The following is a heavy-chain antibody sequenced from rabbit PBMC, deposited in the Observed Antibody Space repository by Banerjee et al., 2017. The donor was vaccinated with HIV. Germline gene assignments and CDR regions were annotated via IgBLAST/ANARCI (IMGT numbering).Heavy chain of an antibody. V-gene: IGHV1S45*01. CDR3: ARDLAGVIGWNFNL. Sequence: QEQLVESGGGLVKPEGSLTLTCTASGFSFSSSYWMCWVRQAPGKGLEWIACIYAGSSGNTYYANWAKGRFTISKTSSTTVTLQMTSLTAADTATYFCARDLAGVIGWNFNLWGPGTLVTVS. J-gene: IGHJ4*01. CDR1: GFSFSSSYW. D-gene: IGHD4-1*01. CDR2: IYAGSSGNT.